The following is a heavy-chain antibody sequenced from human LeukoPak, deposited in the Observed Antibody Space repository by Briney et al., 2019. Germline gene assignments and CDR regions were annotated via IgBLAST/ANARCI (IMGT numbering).Heavy chain of an antibody. CDR3: AKNLGSGSYYNVDYYYYGMDV. CDR1: GFTFSSYA. V-gene: IGHV3-23*01. Sequence: GGSLRLSCAASGFTFSSYAMSWVRQAPGKGLEWVSAISGSGGSTYYADSVKGRFTLPRDNSKNTLYLQMNSLRAEDTAVYYCAKNLGSGSYYNVDYYYYGMDVWGKGTTVTVSS. J-gene: IGHJ6*04. CDR2: ISGSGGST. D-gene: IGHD3-10*01.